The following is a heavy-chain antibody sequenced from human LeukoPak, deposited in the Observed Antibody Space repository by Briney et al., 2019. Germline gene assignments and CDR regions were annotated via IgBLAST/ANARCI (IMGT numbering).Heavy chain of an antibody. D-gene: IGHD5-18*01. CDR1: GGSFSGYY. V-gene: IGHV4-34*01. CDR3: ARGRMGIQLWSSLDFDY. J-gene: IGHJ4*02. CDR2: INHSGST. Sequence: SETLSLTCAVYGGSFSGYYWSWIRHPPGKGLEWIGEINHSGSTNYNPSLKSRVTISVDTSKNQFSLKLSSVTAADTAVYYCARGRMGIQLWSSLDFDYWGQGTLVTVSS.